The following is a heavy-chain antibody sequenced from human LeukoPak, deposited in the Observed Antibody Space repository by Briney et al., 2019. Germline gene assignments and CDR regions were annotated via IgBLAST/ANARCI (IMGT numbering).Heavy chain of an antibody. Sequence: ASVKVSCKASGYTFTSYYMHWVRQAPGQGLEWMGWMNPNSGNTGYAQKFQGRVTMTRNTSISTAYMELSSLRSEDTAVYYCAREVGRYCSGGSCQPSFDYWGQGTLVTVSS. CDR1: GYTFTSYY. J-gene: IGHJ4*02. CDR3: AREVGRYCSGGSCQPSFDY. D-gene: IGHD2-15*01. CDR2: MNPNSGNT. V-gene: IGHV1-8*02.